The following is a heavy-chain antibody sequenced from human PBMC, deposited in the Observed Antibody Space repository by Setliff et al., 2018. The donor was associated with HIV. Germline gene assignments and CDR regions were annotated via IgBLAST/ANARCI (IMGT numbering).Heavy chain of an antibody. Sequence: ASVKVSCKASGYTFTDYYIHWVRQAPGQGLQWMGWVNPNSGGTNSAQEFQGRVTMTRDTSISTAYMELTWLKPDDTAVYYCARNTPGIVPRRVGLDPWGQGTLVTVSS. J-gene: IGHJ5*02. CDR1: GYTFTDYY. D-gene: IGHD1-26*01. CDR2: VNPNSGGT. V-gene: IGHV1-2*02. CDR3: ARNTPGIVPRRVGLDP.